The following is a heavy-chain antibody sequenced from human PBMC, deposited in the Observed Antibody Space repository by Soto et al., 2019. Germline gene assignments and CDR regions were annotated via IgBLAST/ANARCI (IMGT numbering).Heavy chain of an antibody. V-gene: IGHV3-23*01. CDR2: ISGSGGST. CDR1: GFTFTNYP. D-gene: IGHD3-10*01. Sequence: EVQVLDSGGGLVQPGGSLRLSCAASGFTFTNYPMAWVRQAPAKGLEWVSTISGSGGSTFYADSVKGRFTISRGNSKNTVYLQMNSLRVEDTAVYYCAKRPLKFEGSYFDYWGQGTLVTVSS. J-gene: IGHJ4*02. CDR3: AKRPLKFEGSYFDY.